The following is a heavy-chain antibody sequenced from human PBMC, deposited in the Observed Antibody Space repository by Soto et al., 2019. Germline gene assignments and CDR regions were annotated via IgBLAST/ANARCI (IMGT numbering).Heavy chain of an antibody. J-gene: IGHJ4*02. V-gene: IGHV4-39*02. Sequence: QLQLQESGPGLVKPSETLSLTCIVSGGSISSSSYYWGWIRQPPGQGLEWIGSIYYSGSTYNNPSLRSRVTLAVDMSQNEFSLKLSSVTASDPAVYYCARDVRHSSGCVFDYWGQGTLVTVSS. CDR2: IYYSGST. D-gene: IGHD6-19*01. CDR1: GGSISSSSYY. CDR3: ARDVRHSSGCVFDY.